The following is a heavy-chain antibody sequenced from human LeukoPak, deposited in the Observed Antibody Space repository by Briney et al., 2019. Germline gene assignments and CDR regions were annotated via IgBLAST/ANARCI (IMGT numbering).Heavy chain of an antibody. CDR1: GYTLTELS. V-gene: IGHV1-24*01. CDR3: VKDLSSGTGRGFDY. Sequence: ASVKVSCKVSGYTLTELSMHWVRQAPGKGLEWMGGFDPEDGETIYAQKFQGRVTMTEDTSTDTAYMELSSLRAEDPALYYCVKDLSSGTGRGFDYWAREPWSPSPQ. D-gene: IGHD3/OR15-3a*01. CDR2: FDPEDGET. J-gene: IGHJ4*02.